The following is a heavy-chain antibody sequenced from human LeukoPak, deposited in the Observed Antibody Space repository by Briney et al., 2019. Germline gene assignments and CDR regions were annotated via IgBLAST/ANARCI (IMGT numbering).Heavy chain of an antibody. Sequence: GGSLRLSCAASGFTFSDYYMSWVRQAPGKGLEWVSYISSSSSYTNYADSVQGRFTISRDNAKNSLYLQMNSLRAEDTAVYYCAREGSYYDSSGYYLYYFDYWGQGNLVTVSS. CDR1: GFTFSDYY. D-gene: IGHD3-22*01. J-gene: IGHJ4*02. CDR2: ISSSSSYT. CDR3: AREGSYYDSSGYYLYYFDY. V-gene: IGHV3-11*05.